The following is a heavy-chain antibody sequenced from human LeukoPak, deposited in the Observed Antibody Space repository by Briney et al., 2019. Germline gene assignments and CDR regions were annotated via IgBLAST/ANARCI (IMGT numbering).Heavy chain of an antibody. D-gene: IGHD1-20*01. CDR2: INPNSGGT. CDR1: GSTFSSYA. J-gene: IGHJ4*02. CDR3: AILSITGTSDY. V-gene: IGHV1-2*06. Sequence: ASVKVSCKASGSTFSSYAISWVRQAPGQGLEWMGRINPNSGGTNYAQKFQGRVTMTRDTSISTAYLELSRLRSDDTAVYYCAILSITGTSDYWGQGTLVTVSS.